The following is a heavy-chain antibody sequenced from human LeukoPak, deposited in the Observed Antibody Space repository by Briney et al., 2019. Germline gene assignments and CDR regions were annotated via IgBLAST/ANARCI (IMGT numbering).Heavy chain of an antibody. CDR2: ISSSSSYI. CDR3: ARDRGTYYYDSSGYPTGEIDAFDI. V-gene: IGHV3-21*01. CDR1: GFTFSSYS. Sequence: GGSLRLSCAASGFTFSSYSMNWVRQAPGKGLEWVSSISSSSSYIYYADSVKGRFTISRDNAKNSLYLQMNSLRAEDTAVYYCARDRGTYYYDSSGYPTGEIDAFDIWGQGTMVTVS. D-gene: IGHD3-22*01. J-gene: IGHJ3*02.